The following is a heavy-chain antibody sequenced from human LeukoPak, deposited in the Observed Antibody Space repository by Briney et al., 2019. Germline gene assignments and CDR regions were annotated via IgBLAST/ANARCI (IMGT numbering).Heavy chain of an antibody. D-gene: IGHD5-12*01. CDR1: GGSISSYY. Sequence: PSETLSLTCTVSGGSISSYYWSWIRQPPGKGLEWIGYIYYSGSTNYNPSLKSRVTISVDTSKNQFSLKLSSVTAADTAVYYCARNPVTTINYFDYWGQGTLVTVSS. CDR3: ARNPVTTINYFDY. J-gene: IGHJ4*02. V-gene: IGHV4-59*01. CDR2: IYYSGST.